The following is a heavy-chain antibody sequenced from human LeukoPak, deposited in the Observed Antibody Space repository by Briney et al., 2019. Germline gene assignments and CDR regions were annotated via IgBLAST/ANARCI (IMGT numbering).Heavy chain of an antibody. D-gene: IGHD2/OR15-2a*01. CDR2: ISVSGGVR. Sequence: GGSLRLSCVASGYPFSSYSMNWIRQAPGKGLEWVSYISVSGGVRSYADSAKGRFTISRDDARNSLYLQMNSLKDEDTAVYYCARDRGYFYDQVDYWGQGTLVTVSS. J-gene: IGHJ4*02. CDR3: ARDRGYFYDQVDY. V-gene: IGHV3-48*02. CDR1: GYPFSSYS.